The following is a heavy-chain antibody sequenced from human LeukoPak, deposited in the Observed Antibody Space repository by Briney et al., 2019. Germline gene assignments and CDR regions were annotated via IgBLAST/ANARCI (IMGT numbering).Heavy chain of an antibody. Sequence: SGPSLTRPISAGSLSRSFWGLILRTTGVGVDWIRQLPGKARKWHALIVWDDDNRYSPTLKSRFTITKDTSNDQVVLAFINMDPVDTATCSCAHIGPPLNAFDIWGQGTMVTVSS. J-gene: IGHJ3*02. CDR2: IVWDDDN. CDR1: GLILRTTGVG. V-gene: IGHV2-5*02. CDR3: AHIGPPLNAFDI.